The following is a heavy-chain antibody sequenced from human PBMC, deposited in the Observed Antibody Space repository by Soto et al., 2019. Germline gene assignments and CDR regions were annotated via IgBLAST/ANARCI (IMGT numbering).Heavy chain of an antibody. D-gene: IGHD2-15*01. Sequence: QVQLVESGGGVVQPGRSLRLSCAASGFTFSSYGMHWVRQAPGKGLEWVAVISYDGSNKYYADSVKGRFNISRDNSKNPPYLQMNRLRAEDTAGDYWAKDGGLIEYYFDHWGQGTLVTVSS. CDR1: GFTFSSYG. CDR2: ISYDGSNK. J-gene: IGHJ4*02. CDR3: AKDGGLIEYYFDH. V-gene: IGHV3-30*18.